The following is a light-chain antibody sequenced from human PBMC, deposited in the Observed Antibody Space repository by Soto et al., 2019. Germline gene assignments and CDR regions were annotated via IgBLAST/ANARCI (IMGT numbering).Light chain of an antibody. V-gene: IGKV1-39*01. CDR1: QSISSY. Sequence: DIQMTQSPSSLSASVGDRVTITCRASQSISSYLNWYQQKPGKAPKLLIYAASSLQSGVPSRFSGSGFGTDFTPTINSLQTEEFATYYCQQSYSTPITFGQGTRLEIK. CDR3: QQSYSTPIT. CDR2: AAS. J-gene: IGKJ5*01.